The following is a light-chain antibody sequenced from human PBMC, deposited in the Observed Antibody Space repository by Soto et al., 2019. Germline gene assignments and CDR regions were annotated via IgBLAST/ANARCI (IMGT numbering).Light chain of an antibody. CDR3: QPYNKWPLT. CDR1: QSVSID. V-gene: IGKV3-15*01. Sequence: EIVRTQPPATLSVSPGALATLSCRASQSVSIDLAWYQQTPGQAPRLLIYGASTMATGIPVRFSGSASGTEFPLTISSLQFEDLTVYYCQPYNKWPLTCVQGTKVAIK. J-gene: IGKJ1*01. CDR2: GAS.